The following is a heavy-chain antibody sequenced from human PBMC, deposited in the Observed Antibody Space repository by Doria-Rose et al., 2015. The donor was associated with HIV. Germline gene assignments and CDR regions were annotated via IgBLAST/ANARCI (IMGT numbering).Heavy chain of an antibody. Sequence: SGPVLVKPTETLTLTCTVSGGSLSSPGMGVSWIRQPPGKALEWLSNIFSDDERSSTTSLKSRPTISRGTSKSQVVLTMTDMDPVDTATYYCARIKSSRWYHKYYFDFWGQGTLVIVSA. J-gene: IGHJ4*02. CDR3: ARIKSSRWYHKYYFDF. V-gene: IGHV2-26*01. D-gene: IGHD6-13*01. CDR1: GGSLSSPGMG. CDR2: IFSDDER.